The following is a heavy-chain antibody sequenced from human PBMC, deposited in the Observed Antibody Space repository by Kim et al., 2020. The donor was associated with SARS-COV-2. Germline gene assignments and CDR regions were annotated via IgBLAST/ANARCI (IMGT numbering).Heavy chain of an antibody. D-gene: IGHD2-15*01. V-gene: IGHV3-7*01. Sequence: GGSLRLSCAASGFTFSSYWMSWVRQAPGKGLEWVANIKQDGSEKYYVDSVKGRFTISRDNAKNSLYLQMNSLRAEDTAVYYCARDIVVVVAATPHYWYFDLWGRGTLVTVSS. CDR2: IKQDGSEK. CDR3: ARDIVVVVAATPHYWYFDL. CDR1: GFTFSSYW. J-gene: IGHJ2*01.